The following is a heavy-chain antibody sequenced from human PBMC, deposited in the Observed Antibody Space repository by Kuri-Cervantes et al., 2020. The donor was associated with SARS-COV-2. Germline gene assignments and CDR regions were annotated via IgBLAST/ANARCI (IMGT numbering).Heavy chain of an antibody. CDR2: ISGSGGST. V-gene: IGHV3-23*01. CDR3: ANPITMVRGVIMGLDY. J-gene: IGHJ4*02. CDR1: GFTFSSYA. Sequence: GGSLRLSCAASGFTFSSYAMSWVRQAPGKGLEWVSAISGSGGSTYYADSVKGRFTISRDNSKNTLYLQMNSLRAEDTAVYYCANPITMVRGVIMGLDYWGQGTPVTVSS. D-gene: IGHD3-10*01.